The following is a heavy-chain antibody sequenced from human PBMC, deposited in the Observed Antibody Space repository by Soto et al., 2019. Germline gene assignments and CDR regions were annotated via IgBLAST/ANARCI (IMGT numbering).Heavy chain of an antibody. CDR1: GYSFTSYW. Sequence: GASLKISCKGSGYSFTSYWIGWVRQMPGKGLEWMGIIYPGESDTRYSPSFQGQVTISADKSISTTYLQWSSLKASDTAMYYCASILRVRYSGSRGYYYYGMDVWGQGTTVTVSS. D-gene: IGHD1-26*01. V-gene: IGHV5-51*01. CDR3: ASILRVRYSGSRGYYYYGMDV. CDR2: IYPGESDT. J-gene: IGHJ6*02.